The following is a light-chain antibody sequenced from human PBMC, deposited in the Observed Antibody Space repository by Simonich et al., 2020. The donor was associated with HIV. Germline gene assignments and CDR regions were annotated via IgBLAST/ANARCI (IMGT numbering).Light chain of an antibody. V-gene: IGKV1-12*01. CDR1: QGISSW. CDR3: KPYYSTTLT. CDR2: AAS. J-gene: IGKJ4*01. Sequence: DIQMTQSPSSVSPSVGYRVTITCRARQGISSWLALYQQKPGKAPKLLIYAASTLQSGVPSRFSGSGSGTNFTLTISSLQTEDFATYYCKPYYSTTLTFGGGTKVEIK.